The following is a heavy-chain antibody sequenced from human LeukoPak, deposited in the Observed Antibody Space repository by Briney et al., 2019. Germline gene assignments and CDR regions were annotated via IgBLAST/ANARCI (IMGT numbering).Heavy chain of an antibody. CDR2: IYYSGST. Sequence: SETLSLTCTVSGGSISSYYWSWIRQPPGKGLEWIGYIYYSGSTNYNPSLKSRVTISVDTSKNQFSLKLSSVTAADTAVYYCAISPTYDYIWGSYLYYFDYWGQGTLVTVSS. D-gene: IGHD3-16*02. CDR3: AISPTYDYIWGSYLYYFDY. J-gene: IGHJ4*02. CDR1: GGSISSYY. V-gene: IGHV4-59*01.